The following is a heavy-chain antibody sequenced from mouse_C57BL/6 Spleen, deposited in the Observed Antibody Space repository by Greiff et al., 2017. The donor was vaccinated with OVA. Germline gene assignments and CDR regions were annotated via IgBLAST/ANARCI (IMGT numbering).Heavy chain of an antibody. J-gene: IGHJ1*03. Sequence: VQLQQSGAELMKPGASVTLSCKASGYTFTGYWIEWVKQRPGHGLEWIGEILPGSGSTKYNEKFKGKATFTADTSSNTAYMQLSSLTTEDSAIYYCASPFITTGVDWYVDVWGTGTTVTVSS. CDR2: ILPGSGST. CDR1: GYTFTGYW. D-gene: IGHD1-1*01. V-gene: IGHV1-9*01. CDR3: ASPFITTGVDWYVDV.